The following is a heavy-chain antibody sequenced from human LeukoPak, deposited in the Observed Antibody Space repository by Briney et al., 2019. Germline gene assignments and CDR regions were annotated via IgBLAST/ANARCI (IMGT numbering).Heavy chain of an antibody. CDR2: INPSGGST. CDR3: ARGDTQGAAFDI. D-gene: IGHD2-2*02. J-gene: IGHJ3*02. CDR1: GFTFSSYG. V-gene: IGHV1-46*01. Sequence: GSLRLSCAASGFTFSSYGMHWVRQAPGQGLEWMGIINPSGGSTSYAQKFQGRVTMTRDMSTSTVYMELSSLRSEDTAVYYCARGDTQGAAFDIWGQGTMVTVSS.